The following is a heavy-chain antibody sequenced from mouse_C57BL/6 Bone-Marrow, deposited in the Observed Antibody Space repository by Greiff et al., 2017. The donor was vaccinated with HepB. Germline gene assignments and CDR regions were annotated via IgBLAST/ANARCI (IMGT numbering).Heavy chain of an antibody. J-gene: IGHJ4*01. D-gene: IGHD3-2*02. CDR3: ARKLRLQAMDY. V-gene: IGHV1-50*01. Sequence: QVQLKQSGAELVKPGASVKLSCKASGYTFTSYWMQWVKQRPGQGLERIGEIDPSDSYTNYNQKFKGKATLTVDTSSSTAYMQLSSLTSEDSAVYYCARKLRLQAMDYWGQGTSVTVSS. CDR2: IDPSDSYT. CDR1: GYTFTSYW.